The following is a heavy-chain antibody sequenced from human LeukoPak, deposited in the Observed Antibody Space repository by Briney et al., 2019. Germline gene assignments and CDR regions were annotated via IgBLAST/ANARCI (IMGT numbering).Heavy chain of an antibody. Sequence: ASVKVSCKASGYTFTSYAMHRVRQAPGQRLEWMGWINAGNGNTKYSQKFQGRVTITRDTSASTAYMELSSLRSEDTAVYYCARPTGATVTNDAFDIWGQGTMVTVSS. CDR3: ARPTGATVTNDAFDI. CDR1: GYTFTSYA. D-gene: IGHD4-17*01. J-gene: IGHJ3*02. CDR2: INAGNGNT. V-gene: IGHV1-3*01.